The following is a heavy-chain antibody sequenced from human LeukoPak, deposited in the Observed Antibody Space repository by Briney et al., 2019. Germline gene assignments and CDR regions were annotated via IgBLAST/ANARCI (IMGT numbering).Heavy chain of an antibody. Sequence: GGSLTLSCAATGFAFRNSDRNWVRRAPGKGLVGISYISSGGTIYYADFVEGRFTIARDNAKSSLYLQMNSLRAEDTATYHCVTVRRQYYNDIDYWGQGILVTILS. CDR3: VTVRRQYYNDIDY. J-gene: IGHJ4*02. CDR1: GFAFRNSD. V-gene: IGHV3-69-1*02. D-gene: IGHD2/OR15-2a*01. CDR2: ISSGGTI.